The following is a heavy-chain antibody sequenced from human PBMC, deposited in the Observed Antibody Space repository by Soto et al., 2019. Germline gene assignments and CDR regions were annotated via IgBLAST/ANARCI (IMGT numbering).Heavy chain of an antibody. CDR3: ASGFGTSCYACWFDP. D-gene: IGHD2-2*01. V-gene: IGHV3-23*01. CDR2: ISGSGSST. Sequence: EVQLLESGGGLVQPGGSLRLSCAASGFTFSSYAMSWVRQAPGKGLEWVSAISGSGSSTYYADSVKGRFTISRDNSKNTLYLQMNSLRAEDTAVYYCASGFGTSCYACWFDPWGQGTLVPVSS. J-gene: IGHJ5*02. CDR1: GFTFSSYA.